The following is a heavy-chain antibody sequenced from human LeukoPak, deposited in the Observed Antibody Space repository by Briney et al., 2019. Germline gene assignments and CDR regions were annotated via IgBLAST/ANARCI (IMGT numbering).Heavy chain of an antibody. D-gene: IGHD3-10*01. V-gene: IGHV4-4*07. J-gene: IGHJ4*02. Sequence: KASETLSLTCTVSGGSISSYYWSWIRQPAGEGLEWIGRLHTSGSTHYNPSLKSRVTMSVDTSKNQFSLKLSSVTAADTAVYYCARVGSYTVPDWGQGTLVTVSS. CDR1: GGSISSYY. CDR2: LHTSGST. CDR3: ARVGSYTVPD.